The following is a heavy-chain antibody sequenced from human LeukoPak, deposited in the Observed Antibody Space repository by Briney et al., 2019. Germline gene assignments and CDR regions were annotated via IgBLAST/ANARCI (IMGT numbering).Heavy chain of an antibody. D-gene: IGHD3-10*01. Sequence: GGSLRLSCAASGVTVSSNYMSWVRQAPGKGLEWVSVIYSGGSTYYADSVKGRFTISRDNSKNTLYLQMNNLRAEDTAVYYCARVYGSGSYHAFDIWGQGTMVTVSS. V-gene: IGHV3-53*01. CDR3: ARVYGSGSYHAFDI. J-gene: IGHJ3*02. CDR1: GVTVSSNY. CDR2: IYSGGST.